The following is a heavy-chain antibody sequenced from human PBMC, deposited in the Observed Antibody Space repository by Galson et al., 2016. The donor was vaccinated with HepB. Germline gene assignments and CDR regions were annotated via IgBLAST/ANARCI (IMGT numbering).Heavy chain of an antibody. CDR2: ISHDGTNK. V-gene: IGHV3-30*18. J-gene: IGHJ6*02. CDR3: AKAASNYGYRLGIDV. Sequence: SLRLSCAASGFTFGNYGMHWVRQAPGKGLEWVAVISHDGTNKFHTDSVKGRFTIARHSPKNTLYLQMNSLRAEDTAVYYCAKAASNYGYRLGIDVWGQGTTVTVSS. D-gene: IGHD4-11*01. CDR1: GFTFGNYG.